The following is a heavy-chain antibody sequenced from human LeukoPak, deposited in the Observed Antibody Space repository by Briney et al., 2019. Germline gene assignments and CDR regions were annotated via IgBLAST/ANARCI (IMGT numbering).Heavy chain of an antibody. J-gene: IGHJ4*02. CDR2: IYHSGST. D-gene: IGHD4-17*01. CDR1: GGSISSSNW. Sequence: SETLSLTCAVSGGSISSSNWWSWVRQPPGEGLEWIGEIYHSGSTNYNPSLKSRVTISVDKSKNQFSLKLSSVTAADTAVYYCARVLTTVTTDPYFDYWGQGTLVTVSS. CDR3: ARVLTTVTTDPYFDY. V-gene: IGHV4-4*02.